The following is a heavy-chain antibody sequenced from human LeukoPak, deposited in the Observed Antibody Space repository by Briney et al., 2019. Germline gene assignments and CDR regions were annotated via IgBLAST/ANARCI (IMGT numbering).Heavy chain of an antibody. CDR3: ASGGATLGFDY. J-gene: IGHJ4*02. Sequence: ASVKVSCKASGYTFTSYYMHWVRQAPGQGLEWMGIINPSGGSTSYAQKFQGRVTMTRDTSTSTVYMELSSLRSDDTAVYYCASGGATLGFDYWGQGTLVTVSS. CDR2: INPSGGST. D-gene: IGHD2-15*01. V-gene: IGHV1-46*03. CDR1: GYTFTSYY.